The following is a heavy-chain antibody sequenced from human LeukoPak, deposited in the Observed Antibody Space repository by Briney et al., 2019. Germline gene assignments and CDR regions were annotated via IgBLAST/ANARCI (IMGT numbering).Heavy chain of an antibody. CDR1: GGSISGYY. J-gene: IGHJ6*03. CDR3: ARTGYFGSGRFMDV. Sequence: PSETLSLTCSVSGGSISGYYWNWVRQAAGEGLELIGRIHSTGSTNYNPSLNSRVTMSVDTSKNQFSLKLSSVTAADTAVYYCARTGYFGSGRFMDVWGKGTTVTVSS. V-gene: IGHV4-4*07. CDR2: IHSTGST. D-gene: IGHD3-10*01.